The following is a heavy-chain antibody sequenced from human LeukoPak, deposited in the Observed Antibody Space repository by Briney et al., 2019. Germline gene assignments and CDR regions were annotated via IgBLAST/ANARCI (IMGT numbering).Heavy chain of an antibody. Sequence: AGGSLRLSCAASGFTFSSYWMHWARQAPGKGLVWVSHINSDASSTGYADSVKGRFTISRDNAKNTLYLQMNSLRAEDTAVYYCASRNTYYYYGIDVWGQGTTVTVSS. V-gene: IGHV3-74*01. CDR3: ASRNTYYYYGIDV. J-gene: IGHJ6*02. CDR1: GFTFSSYW. D-gene: IGHD1-14*01. CDR2: INSDASST.